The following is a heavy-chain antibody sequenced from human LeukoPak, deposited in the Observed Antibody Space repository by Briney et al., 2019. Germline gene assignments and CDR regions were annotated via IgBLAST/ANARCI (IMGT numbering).Heavy chain of an antibody. J-gene: IGHJ4*02. Sequence: PGGSLRLSCAASGFSFSGYGMHWVRQAPGKGLEWVAFIRYDGSNEYYADSVKGRFTISRDNSKNTLYLQMNSLRAEDTAVYYCAKDNYDSSGFDYWGQGTLVTVSS. CDR1: GFSFSGYG. D-gene: IGHD3-22*01. V-gene: IGHV3-30*02. CDR3: AKDNYDSSGFDY. CDR2: IRYDGSNE.